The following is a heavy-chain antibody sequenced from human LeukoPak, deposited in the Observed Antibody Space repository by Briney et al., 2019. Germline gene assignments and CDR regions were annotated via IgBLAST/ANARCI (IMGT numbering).Heavy chain of an antibody. J-gene: IGHJ4*02. D-gene: IGHD1-26*01. CDR1: GFTFSDYY. Sequence: GGSLRLSCAASGFTFSDYYMSWIRQAPGKRLEWVSYISSSGSTIYYADSVKGRFTISRDNAKNSLYLQMNSLRAEDTAVYYCARYTSNVVGKRHYFDYWGQGTLVTVSS. V-gene: IGHV3-11*04. CDR2: ISSSGSTI. CDR3: ARYTSNVVGKRHYFDY.